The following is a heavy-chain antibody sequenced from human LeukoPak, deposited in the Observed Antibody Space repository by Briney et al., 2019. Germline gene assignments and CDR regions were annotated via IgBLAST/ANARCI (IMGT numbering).Heavy chain of an antibody. CDR1: GFTFRRYA. D-gene: IGHD4-23*01. V-gene: IGHV3-23*01. CDR3: AKDPAYGGNCGYFDY. J-gene: IGHJ4*02. Sequence: GGSLRLSCAASGFTFRRYAMSWVRQAPGKGLEWVSAISGSGGSTYYADSVKGRFTISRDNSKNTLYLQMNSLRAEDTAVYYCAKDPAYGGNCGYFDYWGQGTLVTVSS. CDR2: ISGSGGST.